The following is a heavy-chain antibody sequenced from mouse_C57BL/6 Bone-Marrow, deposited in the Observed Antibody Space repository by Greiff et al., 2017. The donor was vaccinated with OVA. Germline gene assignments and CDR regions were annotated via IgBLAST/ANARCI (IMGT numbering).Heavy chain of an antibody. Sequence: EVQLVESEGGLVQPGSSMKLSCTASGFTFSDYYMAWVRQVPEKGLEWVANFNYDGSSTYYLDSLKSRFIISRDNAKNILYLQMSSLKSEDTATYYCAREPDYYGSSSYAMDYWGQGTSVTVSS. CDR3: AREPDYYGSSSYAMDY. CDR1: GFTFSDYY. J-gene: IGHJ4*01. CDR2: FNYDGSST. D-gene: IGHD1-1*01. V-gene: IGHV5-16*01.